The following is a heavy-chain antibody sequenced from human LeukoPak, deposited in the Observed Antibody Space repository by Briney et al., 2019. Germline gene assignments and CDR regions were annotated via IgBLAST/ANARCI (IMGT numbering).Heavy chain of an antibody. CDR2: IYYTGT. CDR1: GGSVSDYY. D-gene: IGHD3-16*01. J-gene: IGHJ4*02. Sequence: SETLSLTCTVSGGSVSDYYWSWIRQSPGKGLEWIGYIYYTGTSYNPSLKSRVTISADTSKNQFSLNLSSVTAEDTAVYYCASGYGWVDYWGQGTLVTVSS. V-gene: IGHV4-59*02. CDR3: ASGYGWVDY.